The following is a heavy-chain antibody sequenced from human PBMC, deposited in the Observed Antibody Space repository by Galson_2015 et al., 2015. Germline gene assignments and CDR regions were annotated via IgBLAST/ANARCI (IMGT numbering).Heavy chain of an antibody. CDR1: GFTFSGYA. CDR2: ITSDGADT. J-gene: IGHJ4*02. CDR3: SKGVYVVDN. V-gene: IGHV3-23*01. D-gene: IGHD2/OR15-2a*01. Sequence: SLRLSCAASGFTFSGYALRWVRQAPGKGLECVSSITSDGADTYYADSVEGRFTISRDNSKNTLYLQMNTLRVEDTAIYYCSKGVYVVDNWGQGTLVTVSS.